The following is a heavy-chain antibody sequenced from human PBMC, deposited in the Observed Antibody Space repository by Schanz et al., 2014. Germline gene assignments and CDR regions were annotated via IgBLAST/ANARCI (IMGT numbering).Heavy chain of an antibody. V-gene: IGHV3-30*14. Sequence: QVQLVESGGGVVQPGRSLRLSCAASGFTFSNYAMHWVRQAPGKGLEWVAFISYDGSNKYYADSVKGRFTFSRDSSKNTVYLQMDSLRADDTSGYYCARGRGYIIGQWGQGILVTVSS. CDR3: ARGRGYIIGQ. CDR1: GFTFSNYA. D-gene: IGHD3-10*01. J-gene: IGHJ4*02. CDR2: ISYDGSNK.